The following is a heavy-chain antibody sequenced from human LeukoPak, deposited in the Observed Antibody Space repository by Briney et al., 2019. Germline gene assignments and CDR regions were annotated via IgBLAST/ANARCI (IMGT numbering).Heavy chain of an antibody. Sequence: GRSLRLSCAASGFTFSSYAMHWVRQAPGKGLEWVAVISYDGSNKYYADSVKGRFTISRDNSKNTLYLQMNSLRAEDTAVYCCARGAARGVPAAFYWGQGTLVTVSS. CDR2: ISYDGSNK. CDR1: GFTFSSYA. J-gene: IGHJ4*02. CDR3: ARGAARGVPAAFY. D-gene: IGHD2-2*01. V-gene: IGHV3-30*04.